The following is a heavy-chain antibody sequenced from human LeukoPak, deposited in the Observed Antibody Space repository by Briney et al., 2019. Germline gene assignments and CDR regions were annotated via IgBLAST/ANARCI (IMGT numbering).Heavy chain of an antibody. V-gene: IGHV3-23*01. CDR3: AKFPTYSNYGHFDY. CDR2: ISGSGGST. J-gene: IGHJ4*02. CDR1: GFTFSSYA. Sequence: PGGSLRLSCAASGFTFSSYAMSWVRQAPGKGLEWVSAISGSGGSTYYAGSVKGRFTISRDNSKNTLYLQMNSLRAEDTAVYYCAKFPTYSNYGHFDYWGQGTLVTVSS. D-gene: IGHD4-11*01.